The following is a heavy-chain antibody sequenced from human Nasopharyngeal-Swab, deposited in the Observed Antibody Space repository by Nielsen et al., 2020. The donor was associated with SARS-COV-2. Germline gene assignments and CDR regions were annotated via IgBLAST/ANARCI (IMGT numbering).Heavy chain of an antibody. V-gene: IGHV4-59*01. CDR1: GGSISSYY. CDR2: IYYSGST. J-gene: IGHJ5*02. D-gene: IGHD5-24*01. Sequence: SETLSLTCTVSGGSISSYYWSWIRQPPGKGLEWIGYIYYSGSTNYNPSLKSRVTISVDTSKNQFSLKLSPVTAADTAVYYCARERRWLQGNWFDPWGQGTLVTVSS. CDR3: ARERRWLQGNWFDP.